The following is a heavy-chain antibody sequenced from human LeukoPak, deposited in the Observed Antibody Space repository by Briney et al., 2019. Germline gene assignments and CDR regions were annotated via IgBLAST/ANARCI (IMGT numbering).Heavy chain of an antibody. J-gene: IGHJ4*02. Sequence: ASVKISCKVSGYTFTDYYMHWVQQAPGKGREWMGLVDPEDGETIYAEKFQGRDTITAHTSTDTAYMELSSLRSEDTAVYYCATLDYPGYCSSTSCYFRYWGQGTLVTVSS. D-gene: IGHD2-2*01. V-gene: IGHV1-69-2*01. CDR2: VDPEDGET. CDR3: ATLDYPGYCSSTSCYFRY. CDR1: GYTFTDYY.